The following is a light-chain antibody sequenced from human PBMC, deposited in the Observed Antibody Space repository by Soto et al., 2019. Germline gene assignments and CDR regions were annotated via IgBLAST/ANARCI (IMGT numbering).Light chain of an antibody. CDR1: ESLGRF. CDR2: DVS. V-gene: IGKV1-5*01. J-gene: IGKJ1*01. Sequence: DIQLTQSPSTLSASVGDRVTITCRASESLGRFLVWHQQQPGKAPKLLISDVSNLASGVPSRLKRSGFGTEFTLTISSVQPHDFATSDCEEYEYYKTFGQGTKVDIK. CDR3: EEYEYYKT.